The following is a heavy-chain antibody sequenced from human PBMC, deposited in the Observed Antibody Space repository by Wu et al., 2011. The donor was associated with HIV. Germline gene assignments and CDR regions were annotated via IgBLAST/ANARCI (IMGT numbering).Heavy chain of an antibody. CDR2: IIPIFGTA. D-gene: IGHD6-13*01. Sequence: SSYAISWVRQAPGQGLEWMGRIIPIFGTANYAQKFQGRVTITADKSTSTAYMELSSLRSEDTAVYYCARDRGLRQQLVQAYWGQGTLVTVSS. J-gene: IGHJ4*02. V-gene: IGHV1-69*06. CDR1: SSYA. CDR3: ARDRGLRQQLVQAY.